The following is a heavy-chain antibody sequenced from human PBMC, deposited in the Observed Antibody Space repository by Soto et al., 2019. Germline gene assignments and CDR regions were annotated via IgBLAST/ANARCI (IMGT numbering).Heavy chain of an antibody. D-gene: IGHD3-9*01. J-gene: IGHJ4*02. CDR2: VYYSGST. V-gene: IGHV4-39*07. Sequence: SETLSLTCTVSGGSISRSSSYWVWIRQPPGKGLEWIGSVYYSGSTHYEPSLRGRIAISVDTLKNQFSLRLTSVTAADTAMYFCARNISTYFDSWGQGIPVTVS. CDR3: ARNISTYFDS. CDR1: GGSISRSSSY.